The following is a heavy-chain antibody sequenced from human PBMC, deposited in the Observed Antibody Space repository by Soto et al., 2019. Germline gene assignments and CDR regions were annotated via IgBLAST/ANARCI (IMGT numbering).Heavy chain of an antibody. Sequence: ASVKVSCKASGYTFTSYGISWVRQAPGQGLEWMGWISAYNGNTNYAQKLQGRVTMTTDTSTSTAYMELRSLRSDGTAVYYCAREGRGYSYGPLIYYYYGMDVWGQGTTVTVS. CDR1: GYTFTSYG. V-gene: IGHV1-18*04. CDR2: ISAYNGNT. D-gene: IGHD5-18*01. CDR3: AREGRGYSYGPLIYYYYGMDV. J-gene: IGHJ6*02.